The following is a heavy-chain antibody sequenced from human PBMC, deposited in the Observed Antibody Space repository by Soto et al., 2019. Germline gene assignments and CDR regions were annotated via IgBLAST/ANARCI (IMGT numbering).Heavy chain of an antibody. D-gene: IGHD3-22*01. CDR2: IYYSGST. CDR1: GVSIRSSSYY. V-gene: IGHV4-39*01. Sequence: QLQLQESGPGLVKPSDTLSLTCTVSGVSIRSSSYYWGWIRQPPGKGLEWIGSIYYSGSTYYNPSLKSRVTISVDTSKNQFSLELSSVAAADTAVYYCARSDPPSSGSPPYYYYNGMDVWGQGTTVIVSS. J-gene: IGHJ6*02. CDR3: ARSDPPSSGSPPYYYYNGMDV.